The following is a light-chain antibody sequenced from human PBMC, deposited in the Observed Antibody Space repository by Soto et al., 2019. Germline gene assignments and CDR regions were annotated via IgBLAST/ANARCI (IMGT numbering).Light chain of an antibody. J-gene: IGKJ2*01. V-gene: IGKV3-20*01. CDR2: QTS. CDR1: XSIAWNT. Sequence: QSPGTLSLSPGERVSLSXXXXXSIAWNTLAWSQHTPGQAPRLLIYQTSARAAGIPDRFSGSGSGTDFTLAISRLEPEDFAVFYCHHYGSTPYIFGQGTKLELK. CDR3: HHYGSTPYI.